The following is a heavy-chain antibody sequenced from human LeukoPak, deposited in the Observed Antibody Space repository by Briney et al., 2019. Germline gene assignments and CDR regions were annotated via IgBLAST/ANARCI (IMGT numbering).Heavy chain of an antibody. J-gene: IGHJ4*02. Sequence: GSLRLSCEGSGFTFSSYSMIWVRQAPGKGQEWVSSIRGDSTETRHADSLMGRFTISRDNAKKSLYLQMNSLRAEDTAVYYCARGHFGVVLDYWGQGTLVTVSS. CDR2: IRGDSTET. CDR1: GFTFSSYS. CDR3: ARGHFGVVLDY. V-gene: IGHV3-21*01. D-gene: IGHD3-3*01.